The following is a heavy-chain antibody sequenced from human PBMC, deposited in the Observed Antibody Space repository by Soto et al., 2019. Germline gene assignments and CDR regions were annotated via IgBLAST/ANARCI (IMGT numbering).Heavy chain of an antibody. CDR2: ISAYNGNT. J-gene: IGHJ6*02. Sequence: GASGKVSWKASGYTFTSYGISWVRQAPGQGLEWMGWISAYNGNTNYAQKLQGRVTMTTDTSTSTAYMELRSLRSDDTAVYYCARDLPGYCSGGSCYNYYYGMDVWGQGTTVTVSS. D-gene: IGHD2-15*01. V-gene: IGHV1-18*04. CDR3: ARDLPGYCSGGSCYNYYYGMDV. CDR1: GYTFTSYG.